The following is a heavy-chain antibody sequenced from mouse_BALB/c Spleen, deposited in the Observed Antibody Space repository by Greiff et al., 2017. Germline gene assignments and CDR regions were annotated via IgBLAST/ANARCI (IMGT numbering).Heavy chain of an antibody. CDR2: ISYSGST. CDR1: GYSITSDYA. D-gene: IGHD1-3*01. Sequence: ESGPGLVKPSQSLSLTCTVTGYSITSDYAWNWIRQFPGNKLEWMGYISYSGSTSYNPSLKSRISITRDTSKNQFFLQLNSVTTEDTATYYCARDNYSYYFDYWGQGTTLTVSS. V-gene: IGHV3-2*02. CDR3: ARDNYSYYFDY. J-gene: IGHJ2*01.